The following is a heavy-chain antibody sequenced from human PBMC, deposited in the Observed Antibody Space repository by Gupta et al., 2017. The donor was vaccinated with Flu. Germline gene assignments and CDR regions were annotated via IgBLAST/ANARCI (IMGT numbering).Heavy chain of an antibody. V-gene: IGHV4-39*01. Sequence: SISSSNFYWGWTRQSPGKGLEWIGNAYFSGSTYYNPSLKSRVAMSVDTSKNQFSLRLSSVTATDTAVYYCARSPVVVRRYWYFDLWGRGTLVTVSS. D-gene: IGHD2-15*01. J-gene: IGHJ2*01. CDR1: SISSSNFY. CDR2: AYFSGST. CDR3: ARSPVVVRRYWYFDL.